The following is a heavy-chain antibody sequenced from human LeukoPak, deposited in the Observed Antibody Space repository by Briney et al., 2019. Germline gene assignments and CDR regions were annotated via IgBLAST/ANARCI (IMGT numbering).Heavy chain of an antibody. V-gene: IGHV3-30*02. Sequence: GGSLRLSCAASGFTFSSYGMHWVRQAPGKGLEWVAFIRYDGSNKYYADSGKGRFTISRDNSKNTLYLQMNSLRAEDTAVYYCAKVGNYDILTGYYPDGYFDYWGQGTLVTVSS. CDR3: AKVGNYDILTGYYPDGYFDY. D-gene: IGHD3-9*01. J-gene: IGHJ4*02. CDR2: IRYDGSNK. CDR1: GFTFSSYG.